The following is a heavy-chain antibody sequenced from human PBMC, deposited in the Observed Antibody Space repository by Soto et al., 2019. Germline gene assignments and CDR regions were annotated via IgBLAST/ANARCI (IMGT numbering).Heavy chain of an antibody. J-gene: IGHJ5*02. Sequence: ASVKVSCKASGYTFTSYAMHCVRQAPEQRLEWMGWINAGNGNTKYSQKFQGRVTITRDTSASTAYMELSRLRSEDTAVYYCAGDTLNYGDAPNWFDPWGQGTLVTVSS. CDR1: GYTFTSYA. CDR3: AGDTLNYGDAPNWFDP. V-gene: IGHV1-3*01. D-gene: IGHD4-17*01. CDR2: INAGNGNT.